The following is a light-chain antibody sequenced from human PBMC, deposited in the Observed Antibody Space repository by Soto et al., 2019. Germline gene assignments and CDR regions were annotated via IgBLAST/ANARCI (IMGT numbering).Light chain of an antibody. CDR3: QQSYSSPPSWT. CDR1: QSISSY. CDR2: AAA. V-gene: IGKV1-39*01. J-gene: IGKJ1*01. Sequence: DIQMTQSPSSLSASLGDRVTIPCRASQSISSYLNWYQRQPGQAPKLLIYAAATLKSGVPTRFSGSGSGTEFNLTISSLQPEDFATYFCQQSYSSPPSWTFGQGTKVDIK.